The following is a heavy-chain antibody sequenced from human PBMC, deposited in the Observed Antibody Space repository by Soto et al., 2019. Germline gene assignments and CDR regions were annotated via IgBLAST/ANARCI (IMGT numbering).Heavy chain of an antibody. J-gene: IGHJ5*02. CDR3: ARLGGDFWSGYAEYNWFDP. V-gene: IGHV3-53*01. CDR2: IYSGGST. CDR1: GFTVSSNY. D-gene: IGHD3-3*01. Sequence: LRLSCAASGFTVSSNYMSWVRQAPGKGLEWVSVIYSGGSTYYADSVKGRFTISRDNSKNTLYLQMNSLRAEDTAVYYCARLGGDFWSGYAEYNWFDPWGQGTLVTVSS.